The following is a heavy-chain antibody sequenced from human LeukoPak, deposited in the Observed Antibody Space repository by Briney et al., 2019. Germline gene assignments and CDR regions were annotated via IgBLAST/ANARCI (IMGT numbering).Heavy chain of an antibody. CDR2: ISAYNGNT. D-gene: IGHD6-13*01. CDR3: ARDWSPWQQLAKNWFDP. CDR1: GYTFTSYD. Sequence: GASVKVSCKASGYTFTSYDINWVRQAPGQGLEWMGWISAYNGNTNYAQKLQGRVTMTTDTSTSTAYMELRSLRSDDTAVYYCARDWSPWQQLAKNWFDPWGQGTLVTVSS. J-gene: IGHJ5*02. V-gene: IGHV1-18*01.